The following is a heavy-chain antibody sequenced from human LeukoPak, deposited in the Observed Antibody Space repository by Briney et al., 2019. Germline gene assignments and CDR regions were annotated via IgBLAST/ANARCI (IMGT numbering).Heavy chain of an antibody. CDR1: GFTFSSYG. J-gene: IGHJ3*02. CDR3: ARDEAVMTTVLSDAFDI. D-gene: IGHD4-17*01. Sequence: PGGCLRLSCAASGFTFSSYGMHWVRQAPGKGLEWVALIWYDGSKKFYTDSVKGRFTISRDNSKNTLYLQMNSLRAEDTAVYYCARDEAVMTTVLSDAFDIWGQGTMANVSS. CDR2: IWYDGSKK. V-gene: IGHV3-33*01.